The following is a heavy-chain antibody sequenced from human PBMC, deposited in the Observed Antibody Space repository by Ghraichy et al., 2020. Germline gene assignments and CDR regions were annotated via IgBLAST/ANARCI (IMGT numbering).Heavy chain of an antibody. CDR3: ARGSDYGEDYFDY. Sequence: SETLSLTCTVSGDSISYYYWSWIRQPPGKGLEWVGYIYYSGSTSYNPSLKSRVTISVDTSKTQFSLKLTSVTAADTAVYYCARGSDYGEDYFDYWGQGTLVPSSS. D-gene: IGHD4-17*01. CDR2: IYYSGST. V-gene: IGHV4-59*01. CDR1: GDSISYYY. J-gene: IGHJ4*02.